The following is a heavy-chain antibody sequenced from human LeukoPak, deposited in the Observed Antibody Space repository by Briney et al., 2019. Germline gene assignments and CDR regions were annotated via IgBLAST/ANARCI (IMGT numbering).Heavy chain of an antibody. CDR2: ISSSSYI. CDR1: GFTFSSYS. CDR3: ARVAVAAFDY. J-gene: IGHJ4*02. D-gene: IGHD6-19*01. Sequence: GGSLRLSCAASGFTFSSYSMNWVRQAPGKGLEWVSSISSSSYIYYADSVKGRFTISRDNAKNSLYLRMNSLRAEDTAVYYCARVAVAAFDYWGQGTLVTVSS. V-gene: IGHV3-21*01.